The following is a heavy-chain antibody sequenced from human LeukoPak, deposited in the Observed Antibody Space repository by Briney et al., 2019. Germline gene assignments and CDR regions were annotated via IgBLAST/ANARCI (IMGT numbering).Heavy chain of an antibody. CDR1: GGSVSSGSYY. D-gene: IGHD4-17*01. V-gene: IGHV4-61*01. Sequence: PSETLSLTCTVSGGSVSSGSYYWSWIRQPPGKGLEWIGYIYYSGSTNYNPSLKSRVTISVDTSKNQFSLKLSSVTAADTAVYYCARAGGYGDANRFDPWGQGTLVTVSS. CDR2: IYYSGST. J-gene: IGHJ5*02. CDR3: ARAGGYGDANRFDP.